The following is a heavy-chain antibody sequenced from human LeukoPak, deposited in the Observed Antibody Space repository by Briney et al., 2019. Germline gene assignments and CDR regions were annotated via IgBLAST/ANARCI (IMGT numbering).Heavy chain of an antibody. CDR2: IYGAATAT. CDR3: AKSLLDSSTYWSEFRGFDI. CDR1: GISFWRHA. J-gene: IGHJ3*02. V-gene: IGHV3-23*01. Sequence: GGSLRLSCAASGISFWRHAMNWVRQAPGKGLEWVSGIYGAATATYYADSVKGRFTISRDNSKNTVWLQRNSLRAEDTAVYYCAKSLLDSSTYWSEFRGFDICGQGTMVTVSS. D-gene: IGHD4-11*01.